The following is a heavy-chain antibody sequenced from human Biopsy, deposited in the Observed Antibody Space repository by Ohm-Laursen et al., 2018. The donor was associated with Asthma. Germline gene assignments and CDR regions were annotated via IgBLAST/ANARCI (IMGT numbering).Heavy chain of an antibody. CDR2: ISWNSGNI. J-gene: IGHJ4*01. D-gene: IGHD3-22*01. V-gene: IGHV3-9*01. CDR3: AKSADYYDSTDYLDL. CDR1: GFSFDDCA. Sequence: SLRLSCAAPGFSFDDCAMHWVRQAPGKGLEWVSSISWNSGNIDYADSVKGRFTISRDNAKNSLYLQMQSLRPEDTAFYYCAKSADYYDSTDYLDLWGRGTLVTASS.